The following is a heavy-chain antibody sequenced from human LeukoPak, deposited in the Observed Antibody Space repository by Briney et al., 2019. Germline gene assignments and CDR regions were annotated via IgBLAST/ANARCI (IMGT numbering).Heavy chain of an antibody. CDR3: ARYGDPRDWYFDL. Sequence: GGSLRLSCAASGFTVSSNYMSWVRQAPGKGLEWVSVIYSGGSTYYADSVKSRFTISRHNSKNTLYLQMNSLRAEDTAVYYCARYGDPRDWYFDLWGRGTLVTVFS. CDR2: IYSGGST. J-gene: IGHJ2*01. D-gene: IGHD4-17*01. V-gene: IGHV3-53*04. CDR1: GFTVSSNY.